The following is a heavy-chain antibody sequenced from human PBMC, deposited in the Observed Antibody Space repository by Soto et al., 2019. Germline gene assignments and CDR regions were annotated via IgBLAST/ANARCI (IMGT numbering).Heavy chain of an antibody. V-gene: IGHV3-15*01. J-gene: IGHJ4*01. CDR1: GFTFRNAW. Sequence: GGSLRLSCAASGFTFRNAWMSWVRQATGKGLEWAGRIKSNIDGGTTDYAALVKGRFTISRDDSRNTLYLQMSSLKIEDTAVYYCTTDRYCSSNSCSHDYWGRGTLVTVSS. CDR3: TTDRYCSSNSCSHDY. D-gene: IGHD2-2*01. CDR2: IKSNIDGGTT.